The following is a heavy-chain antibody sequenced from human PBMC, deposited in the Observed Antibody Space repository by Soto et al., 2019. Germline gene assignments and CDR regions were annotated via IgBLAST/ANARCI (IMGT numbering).Heavy chain of an antibody. D-gene: IGHD3-22*01. CDR2: INAGNGNT. Sequence: GASVKVSCKASGYTFTSYAMHWVRQAPGQRLEWMGWINAGNGNTKYSQKFQGRVTITRDTSASTAYMELSSLRSEDTAVYYCARDQNYYDSSGAFDYWGQGTLVTVSS. CDR1: GYTFTSYA. J-gene: IGHJ4*02. CDR3: ARDQNYYDSSGAFDY. V-gene: IGHV1-3*01.